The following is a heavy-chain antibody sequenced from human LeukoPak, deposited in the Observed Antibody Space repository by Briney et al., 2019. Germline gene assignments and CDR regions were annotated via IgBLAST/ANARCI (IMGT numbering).Heavy chain of an antibody. CDR2: IYYSGST. D-gene: IGHD5-18*01. J-gene: IGHJ5*02. CDR1: GGSISSSSYY. V-gene: IGHV4-39*07. CDR3: ARQNGYLNWFDP. Sequence: PSETLSLTCTVSGGSISSSSYYWGWIRQPPGKGLEWIGSIYYSGSTYYNPSLKSRVTISVDTSKNQFSLKLSSVTAADTAVYYCARQNGYLNWFDPWGQGTLVTVSS.